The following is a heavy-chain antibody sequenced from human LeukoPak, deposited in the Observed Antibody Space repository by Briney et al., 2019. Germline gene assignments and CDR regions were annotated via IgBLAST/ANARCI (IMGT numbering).Heavy chain of an antibody. CDR1: GFTFSNYG. D-gene: IGHD4-17*01. CDR2: IWYDGSNK. CDR3: AKDSGYGDFTTYFDY. Sequence: GGSLRLSCAASGFTFSNYGMHWVRQAPGKGLEWVAIIWYDGSNKYYADSVKGRFTISRDNSKNTLYLQMNSLRAEDTAVYYRAKDSGYGDFTTYFDYWGQGTLVIVSS. J-gene: IGHJ4*02. V-gene: IGHV3-33*06.